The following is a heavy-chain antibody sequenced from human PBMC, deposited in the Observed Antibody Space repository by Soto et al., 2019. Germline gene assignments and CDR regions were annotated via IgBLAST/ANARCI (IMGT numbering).Heavy chain of an antibody. CDR2: IYYSGST. J-gene: IGHJ4*02. V-gene: IGHV4-30-4*01. CDR3: ARDHRYGDNWAFDY. D-gene: IGHD3-16*02. Sequence: SETLSLTCTVSGGSISSGDYYWSWIRQPPGKGLEWIGYIYYSGSTYYNPPLKSRVTISVDTSKNQFSLNLRSVTAADTAVYYCARDHRYGDNWAFDYWGQGALVTVSS. CDR1: GGSISSGDYY.